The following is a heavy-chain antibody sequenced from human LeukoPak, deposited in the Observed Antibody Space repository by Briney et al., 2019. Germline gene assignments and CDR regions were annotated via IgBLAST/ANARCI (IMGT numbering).Heavy chain of an antibody. CDR3: AKRTAYAFDI. V-gene: IGHV4-59*01. J-gene: IGHJ3*02. CDR2: IYYSGST. CDR1: GGSISSYY. D-gene: IGHD1/OR15-1a*01. Sequence: NPSETLSLNCTVSGGSISSYYWSWIRQPPGKGLEWIGYIYYSGSTNYNPSLKSRVTISVDTSKNQFSLKLSSVTAADTAVYYCAKRTAYAFDIWGQGTMVTVSS.